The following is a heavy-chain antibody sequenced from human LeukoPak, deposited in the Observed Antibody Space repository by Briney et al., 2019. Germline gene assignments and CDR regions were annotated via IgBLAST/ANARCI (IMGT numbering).Heavy chain of an antibody. CDR1: GFTFSNYG. J-gene: IGHJ4*02. V-gene: IGHV3-33*01. CDR3: AGSYYNVFDY. CDR2: IWYDGSNK. D-gene: IGHD3-10*01. Sequence: GGSLRLSCAASGFTFSNYGMHGVRQAPGKGLEWVALIWYDGSNKYYADSVKGRFTISRDNSKNTLYLQMNSLRAEDTAVYYCAGSYYNVFDYWGQGTLVTVSS.